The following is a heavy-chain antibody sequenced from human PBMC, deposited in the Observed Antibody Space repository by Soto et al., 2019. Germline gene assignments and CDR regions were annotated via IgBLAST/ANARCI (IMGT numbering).Heavy chain of an antibody. Sequence: SETLSLTCAASGGSISSGGYPWSWIRQPPGKGLEWIGYIYHSGSTYYNPSLKSRVTISVDRSKNQFSLKLSSVTAADTAVYYCARGYCSGGSCYYFDYWGQGTLVTVSP. J-gene: IGHJ4*02. V-gene: IGHV4-30-2*01. CDR2: IYHSGST. CDR3: ARGYCSGGSCYYFDY. CDR1: GGSISSGGYP. D-gene: IGHD2-15*01.